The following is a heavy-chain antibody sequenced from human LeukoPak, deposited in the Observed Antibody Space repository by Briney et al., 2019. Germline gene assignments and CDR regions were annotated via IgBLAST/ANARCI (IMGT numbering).Heavy chain of an antibody. CDR2: IKEDGSEK. J-gene: IGHJ6*03. Sequence: GGSLRLSCAASGFTFSSYAMSWVRQAPGKGLEWVAKIKEDGSEKYYVDSVKGRFTISRDNAKNTVFLQMNSLRADDTSVYYCVRESGDYGSADMAGYYYYMDVWAKGTTVTVSS. CDR3: VRESGDYGSADMAGYYYYMDV. CDR1: GFTFSSYA. V-gene: IGHV3-7*01. D-gene: IGHD3-10*01.